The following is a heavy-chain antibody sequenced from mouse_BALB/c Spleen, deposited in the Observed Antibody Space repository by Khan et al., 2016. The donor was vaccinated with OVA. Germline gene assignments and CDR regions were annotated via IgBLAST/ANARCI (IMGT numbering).Heavy chain of an antibody. CDR1: GHPITSGY. CDR3: ARSTCRYAFAY. V-gene: IGHV3-8*02. D-gene: IGHD2-14*01. CDR2: IIYSGNT. Sequence: EVQLQESGPSLVKPSQTLSLTCSVTGHPITSGYWSWIRKFPGNKLEYIGYIIYSGNTYYNPSLKSRISITRHTSNNQYYLQLNSVTTEDTATYYSARSTCRYAFAYWGQGTRVTVST. J-gene: IGHJ3*01.